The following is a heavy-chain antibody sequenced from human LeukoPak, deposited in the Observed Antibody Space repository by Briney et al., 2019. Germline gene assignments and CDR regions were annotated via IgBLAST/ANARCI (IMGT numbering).Heavy chain of an antibody. CDR1: GFTFSNFA. CDR2: ISANGGRT. D-gene: IGHD3-22*01. J-gene: IGHJ4*02. Sequence: PGGSLRLSCVTSGFTFSNFAMSWVRQAPGKGLEWVSSISANGGRTFYADSVKGRVSISRDTSKSTLYLQMNSLRAEDTAVYFCVKFTQSCSDSRSDYWGQGTLVTVSS. V-gene: IGHV3-23*01. CDR3: VKFTQSCSDSRSDY.